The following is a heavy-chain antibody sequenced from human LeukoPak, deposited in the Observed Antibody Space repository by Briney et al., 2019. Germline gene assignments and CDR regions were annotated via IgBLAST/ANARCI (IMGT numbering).Heavy chain of an antibody. CDR3: ARDELELCGWYFDL. CDR2: IWYDGSNK. J-gene: IGHJ2*01. V-gene: IGHV3-33*01. Sequence: GRSLRLSCAASGFTFSSYGMRWVRQAPGRGLEWVAVIWYDGSNKYYADSVKGRFTISRDNSKNTLYLQMNSLRAEDTAVYYCARDELELCGWYFDLWGRGTLVTVSS. CDR1: GFTFSSYG. D-gene: IGHD1-7*01.